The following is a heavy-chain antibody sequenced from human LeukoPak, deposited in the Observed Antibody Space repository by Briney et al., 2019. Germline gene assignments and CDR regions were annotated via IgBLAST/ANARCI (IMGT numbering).Heavy chain of an antibody. CDR1: GGSISSKNW. V-gene: IGHV4-4*02. D-gene: IGHD2-2*02. CDR2: IFHSGST. J-gene: IGHJ5*02. CDR3: AKGDIPNWCDP. Sequence: SETLSFTCAVSGGSISSKNWWSWVRQPPGKGLEWIGEIFHSGSTHYNPSLKSRVTISVDKSKNQFSLNLSSVTAADTAVYYCAKGDIPNWCDPWGQGTLVTVSS.